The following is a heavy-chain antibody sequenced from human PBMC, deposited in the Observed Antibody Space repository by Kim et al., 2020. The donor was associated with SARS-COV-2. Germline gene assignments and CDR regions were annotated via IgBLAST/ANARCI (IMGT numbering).Heavy chain of an antibody. CDR3: ARMVRGGLNWFDP. Sequence: PSLRSRVTISVDTSKNQFSLKLSSVTAADTAVYYCARMVRGGLNWFDPWGQGTLVTVSS. D-gene: IGHD3-10*01. V-gene: IGHV4-59*01. J-gene: IGHJ5*02.